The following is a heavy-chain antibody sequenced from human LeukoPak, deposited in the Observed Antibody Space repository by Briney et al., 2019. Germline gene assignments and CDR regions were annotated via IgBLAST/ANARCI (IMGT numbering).Heavy chain of an antibody. Sequence: SETLSLTCTVSGVSISSYYWNWIRQPAGKGLEWIGRIYISGSTKYNPSLKSRVTISVDKSKHQFSLKLSSVTAADTAGFYCASGYVGSAPFEYWGQGSLVTVSS. J-gene: IGHJ4*02. CDR2: IYISGST. V-gene: IGHV4-4*07. CDR1: GVSISSYY. CDR3: ASGYVGSAPFEY. D-gene: IGHD3-22*01.